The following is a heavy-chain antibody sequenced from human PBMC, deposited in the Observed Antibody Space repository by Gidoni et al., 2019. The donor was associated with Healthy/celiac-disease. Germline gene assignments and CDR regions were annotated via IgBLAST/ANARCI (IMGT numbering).Heavy chain of an antibody. CDR1: GGSISSYY. CDR3: ASSYYYDSSGINWFDP. CDR2: IYYSGST. V-gene: IGHV4-59*01. D-gene: IGHD3-22*01. Sequence: QVQLQESGPGLVKPSETLSLTCTVSGGSISSYYWSWIRQPPGKGLEWIGYIYYSGSTNYNPSLKSRVTISVDTSKNQFSLKLSSVTAADTAVYYCASSYYYDSSGINWFDPWGQGTLVTVSS. J-gene: IGHJ5*02.